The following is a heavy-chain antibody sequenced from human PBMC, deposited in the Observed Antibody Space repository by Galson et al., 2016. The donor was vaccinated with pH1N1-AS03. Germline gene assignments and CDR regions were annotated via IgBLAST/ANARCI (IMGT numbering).Heavy chain of an antibody. Sequence: SLRLSCAASGFTLSDGRVSWVRQAPGKGLEWVGRIKSKSDGGTTDYAAPVKGRFTISRDDSKNTLFLQMNSLKTEDTAVYFCTTREYSTSLIIGDYWGQGTLATVSS. D-gene: IGHD6-6*01. CDR1: GFTLSDGR. CDR2: IKSKSDGGTT. J-gene: IGHJ4*02. V-gene: IGHV3-15*01. CDR3: TTREYSTSLIIGDY.